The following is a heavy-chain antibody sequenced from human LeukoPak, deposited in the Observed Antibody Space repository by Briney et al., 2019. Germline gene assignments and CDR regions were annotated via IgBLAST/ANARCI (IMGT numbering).Heavy chain of an antibody. CDR1: GFTFSGSA. V-gene: IGHV3-73*01. D-gene: IGHD2-21*01. Sequence: GGSLRLSCAASGFTFSGSAMHWVRQASGKGLEWVGRIRSKANSYATAYAASVKGRFTISRDDSKNTAYPQMNSLKTEDTAVYYCTRLCGGDCYGKWEWFDPWGQGTLVTVSS. J-gene: IGHJ5*02. CDR2: IRSKANSYAT. CDR3: TRLCGGDCYGKWEWFDP.